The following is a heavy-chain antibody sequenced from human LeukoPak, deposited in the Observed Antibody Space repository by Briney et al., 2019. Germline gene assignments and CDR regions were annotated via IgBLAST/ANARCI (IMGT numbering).Heavy chain of an antibody. CDR1: GFTFSSYG. V-gene: IGHV3-21*01. Sequence: GRSLRLSCAASGFTFSSYGMHWVRQAPGKGLEWVSSISSSSSYIYYADSVKGRFTISRDNAKNSLYLQMNSLRAEDTAVYYCARGPRDGYNYPDYWGQGTLVTVSS. CDR2: ISSSSSYI. CDR3: ARGPRDGYNYPDY. D-gene: IGHD5-24*01. J-gene: IGHJ4*02.